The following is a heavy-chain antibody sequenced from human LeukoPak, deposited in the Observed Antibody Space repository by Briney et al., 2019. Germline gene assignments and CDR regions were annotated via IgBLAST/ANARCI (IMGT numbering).Heavy chain of an antibody. D-gene: IGHD6-13*01. CDR3: ARDRGGSSWYYFDN. CDR1: GDSVSRDTAA. Sequence: SQTLSLTFAISGDSVSRDTAAWNWVRPSPSRGLEWLGRTYYRSKWYNDYAVSVKSRITINPDTSKNQFSLQLNSVTPEDTAVYYCARDRGGSSWYYFDNWGQGSLVTVSS. J-gene: IGHJ4*02. CDR2: TYYRSKWYN. V-gene: IGHV6-1*01.